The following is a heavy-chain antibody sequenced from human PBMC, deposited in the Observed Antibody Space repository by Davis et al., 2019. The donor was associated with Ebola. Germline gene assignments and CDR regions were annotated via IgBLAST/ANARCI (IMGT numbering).Heavy chain of an antibody. CDR3: SRGCYASGSYYTDY. J-gene: IGHJ4*02. D-gene: IGHD3-10*01. Sequence: PSETLSLTCAVYGGSFSGYYWSWIRQPPGKGLGWIGEINHSGSTNYNPPLKSRLTISVDTTKNKFSLMLSSVTAADTAVYYCSRGCYASGSYYTDYWGQGTLVTVSS. CDR2: INHSGST. V-gene: IGHV4-34*01. CDR1: GGSFSGYY.